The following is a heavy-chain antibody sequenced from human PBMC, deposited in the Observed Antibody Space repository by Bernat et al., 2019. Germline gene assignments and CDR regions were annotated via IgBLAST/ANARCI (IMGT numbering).Heavy chain of an antibody. V-gene: IGHV1-2*04. D-gene: IGHD6-19*01. J-gene: IGHJ4*02. CDR3: GRVYNLHSSGWYALDY. CDR2: INPNSGGT. Sequence: QVQLVQSGAEVKKPGASVKVSCKASGYTFTGYYMHWVRQAPGQGLEWMGWINPNSGGTNYAQKLQNWVTMTRDTSISTDYMKLSRVRSDDTAVYYCGRVYNLHSSGWYALDYWGQGTMVTVSS. CDR1: GYTFTGYY.